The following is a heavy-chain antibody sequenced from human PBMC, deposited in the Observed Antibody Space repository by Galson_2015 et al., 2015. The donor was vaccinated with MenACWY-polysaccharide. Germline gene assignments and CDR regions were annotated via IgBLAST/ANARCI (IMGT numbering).Heavy chain of an antibody. J-gene: IGHJ6*02. CDR3: ARYTVAGIMAYGMDV. Sequence: SLRLSCAAFRFTFSSYAMHWVRQAPGKGLEWVAVISYDGKNKYYADSVKGRFTISRDNSKNTLYLQMNSLRAEDTAVYYCARYTVAGIMAYGMDVWGQGTTVTVSS. CDR2: ISYDGKNK. CDR1: RFTFSSYA. D-gene: IGHD6-19*01. V-gene: IGHV3-30*03.